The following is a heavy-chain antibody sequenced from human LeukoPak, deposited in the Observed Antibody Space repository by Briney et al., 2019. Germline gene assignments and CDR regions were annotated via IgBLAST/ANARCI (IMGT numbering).Heavy chain of an antibody. CDR3: ARVGVAAKSNPH. Sequence: SETLSLTCTVSGGSISSYYWSWIRQPPGKGLEWIGEINHSGSTNYNPSLKSRVTISVDTSKNQFSLKLSSVTAADTAVYYCARVGVAAKSNPHWGQGTLVTVSS. CDR1: GGSISSYY. CDR2: INHSGST. J-gene: IGHJ4*02. V-gene: IGHV4-34*01. D-gene: IGHD2-15*01.